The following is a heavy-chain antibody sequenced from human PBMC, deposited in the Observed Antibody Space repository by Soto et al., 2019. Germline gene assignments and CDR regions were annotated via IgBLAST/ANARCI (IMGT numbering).Heavy chain of an antibody. J-gene: IGHJ5*02. CDR2: VYYSGST. V-gene: IGHV4-59*12. CDR1: GGSISSYY. CDR3: ARERPDGCRLDP. D-gene: IGHD6-19*01. Sequence: LSLTCTVSGGSISSYYWSWIRQPPEKGPEWIGYVYYSGSTNYNPSLKSRVTISVDTSKNQFSLRLSSVTAADTAVYYCARERPDGCRLDPWGQGTLVTVSS.